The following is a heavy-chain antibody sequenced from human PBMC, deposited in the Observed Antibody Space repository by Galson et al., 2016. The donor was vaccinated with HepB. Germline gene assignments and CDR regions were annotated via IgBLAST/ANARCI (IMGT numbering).Heavy chain of an antibody. J-gene: IGHJ6*03. D-gene: IGHD6-19*01. CDR1: GASISGSEYY. Sequence: SETLSLTCTVSGASISGSEYYWGWIRQPPGRGLEWIGSIYYTENTYYNPSLKGRVTISVDTSKNQFSLRLNSVPAADTGVYYCATGIVVAGKYYYYYMDVWGKGTTVTVSS. CDR3: ATGIVVAGKYYYYYMDV. V-gene: IGHV4-39*01. CDR2: IYYTENT.